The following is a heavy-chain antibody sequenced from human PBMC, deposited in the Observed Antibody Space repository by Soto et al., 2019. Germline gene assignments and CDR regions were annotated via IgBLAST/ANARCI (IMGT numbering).Heavy chain of an antibody. V-gene: IGHV4-31*01. D-gene: IGHD3-22*01. CDR2: IYDSGST. CDR1: GGFISSGAYY. J-gene: IGHJ4*01. CDR3: ARGHLSAGLLLCY. Sequence: TLSLTCTVSGGFISSGAYYWSWLRQHPGKGLDGFGYIYDSGSTYYNPSPKSPVTISVHTSKNQFSLKPSAVTAADTAVYYCARGHLSAGLLLCYWGQGTLVTVSS.